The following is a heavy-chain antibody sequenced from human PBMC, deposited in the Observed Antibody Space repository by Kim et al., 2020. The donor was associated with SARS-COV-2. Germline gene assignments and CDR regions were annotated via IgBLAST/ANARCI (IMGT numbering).Heavy chain of an antibody. V-gene: IGHV3-30*18. CDR1: GFTFSSYG. D-gene: IGHD6-13*01. CDR2: ISYDGSNK. J-gene: IGHJ6*02. Sequence: GGSLRLSCAASGFTFSSYGMHWVRQAPGKGLEWVAVISYDGSNKYYADSVKGRFTISRDNSKNTLYLQMNSLRAEDTAVYYCAKDPYSSSWYWLVGNYYYYGMDVWGQGTTVTVSS. CDR3: AKDPYSSSWYWLVGNYYYYGMDV.